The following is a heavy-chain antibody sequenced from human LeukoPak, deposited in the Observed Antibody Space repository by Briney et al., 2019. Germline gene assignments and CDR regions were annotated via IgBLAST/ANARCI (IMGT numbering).Heavy chain of an antibody. V-gene: IGHV3-49*03. D-gene: IGHD2-21*02. Sequence: GGSLRLSCTASGFTFGDYAMSWFRQAPGKGLEWVGFIRSKAYGGTTESAASVKGRFTISRDDSKSIAYLQMNSLKTEDTAVYYCTRDFRIAYCGGDCCPPFDYWGKGTTVTVSS. CDR3: TRDFRIAYCGGDCCPPFDY. J-gene: IGHJ6*04. CDR1: GFTFGDYA. CDR2: IRSKAYGGTT.